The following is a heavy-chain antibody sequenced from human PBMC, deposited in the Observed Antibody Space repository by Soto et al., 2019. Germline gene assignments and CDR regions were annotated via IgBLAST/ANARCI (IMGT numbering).Heavy chain of an antibody. CDR3: ASYGSGSYNQPYYYYYYGMDV. J-gene: IGHJ6*02. Sequence: ASVKVSCKASGYTFTSYGISWVRQAPGQGLEWMGWISAYNGNTNYAQKLQGRVTMTTDTSTSTAYMELRSLRSDDTAVCYCASYGSGSYNQPYYYYYYGMDVWGQGTTVTVSS. CDR2: ISAYNGNT. D-gene: IGHD3-10*01. V-gene: IGHV1-18*01. CDR1: GYTFTSYG.